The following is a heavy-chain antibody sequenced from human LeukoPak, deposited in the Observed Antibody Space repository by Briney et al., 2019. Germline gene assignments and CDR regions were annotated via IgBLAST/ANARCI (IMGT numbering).Heavy chain of an antibody. J-gene: IGHJ4*02. CDR3: ARQGYADFSSRPFDY. CDR2: IYYTGST. D-gene: IGHD4-17*01. CDR1: GGSISTYY. V-gene: IGHV4-59*08. Sequence: SETLSLTCTVSGGSISTYYWSWIRQPPGKGLEWIGYIYYTGSTNYNPSLKSRVTISVDTSKNQFSLKLSSVTAADTAVYYCARQGYADFSSRPFDYWGQGTLVTVSS.